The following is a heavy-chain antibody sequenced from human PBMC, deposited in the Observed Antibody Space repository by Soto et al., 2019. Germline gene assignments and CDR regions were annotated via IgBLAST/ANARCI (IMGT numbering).Heavy chain of an antibody. CDR2: IYWDDDK. V-gene: IGHV2-5*02. J-gene: IGHJ5*02. Sequence: SGPTLVNAAQTLTLTCTFSGFSLRTSGGGVGWIRQPPGKAVHWLALIYWDDDKPYIPSLNSRLTITNDPSKHHVVLTMSNMDPVDTATYYCAHAYYYYDFWSGYLGWFDPWGQGTLVTVSS. CDR3: AHAYYYYDFWSGYLGWFDP. CDR1: GFSLRTSGGG. D-gene: IGHD3-3*01.